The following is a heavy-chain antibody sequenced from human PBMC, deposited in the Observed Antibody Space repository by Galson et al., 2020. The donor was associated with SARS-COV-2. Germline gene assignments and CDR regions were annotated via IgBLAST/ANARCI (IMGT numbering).Heavy chain of an antibody. CDR3: AREWGDTSSAVLDY. J-gene: IGHJ4*02. CDR1: GYTFTSYY. CDR2: INPRDDIT. Sequence: ASVKDSCKASGYTFTSYYLHWVRQAPGQGLEWVGIINPRDDITAYAQKFQGRVTMTRDTSTSTVYMELSSLRPEATTSCYCAREWGDTSSAVLDYWGRGSLVNVSS. D-gene: IGHD2-21*01. V-gene: IGHV1-46*01.